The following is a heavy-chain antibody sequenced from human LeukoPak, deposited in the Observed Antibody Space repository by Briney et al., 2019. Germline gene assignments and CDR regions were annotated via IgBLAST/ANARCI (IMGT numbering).Heavy chain of an antibody. CDR3: ARDYHSSSSWFGP. D-gene: IGHD6-6*01. V-gene: IGHV4-61*02. Sequence: SETLSLTCTVSGGSISSGSYYWSWIRQPAGKGLEWIGRIYTSGSTNYNPSLKSRVTISVDTSKNQFSLKLSSVTAADTAVYYCARDYHSSSSWFGPWGQGTLVTVSS. CDR2: IYTSGST. CDR1: GGSISSGSYY. J-gene: IGHJ5*02.